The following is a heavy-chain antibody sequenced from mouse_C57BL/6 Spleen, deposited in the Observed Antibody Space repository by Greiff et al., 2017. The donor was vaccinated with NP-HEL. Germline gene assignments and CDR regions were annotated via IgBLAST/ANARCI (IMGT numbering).Heavy chain of an antibody. CDR1: GYTFTSYG. D-gene: IGHD2-4*01. CDR2: IYPRSGNT. Sequence: VQLQESGAELARPGASVKLSCKASGYTFTSYGISWVKQRTGQGLEWIGEIYPRSGNTYYNEKFKGKATLTADKSSSTASMELRSLTSEDSAVYFCARSGDYDVGYYAMDYWGQGTSVTVSS. V-gene: IGHV1-81*01. CDR3: ARSGDYDVGYYAMDY. J-gene: IGHJ4*01.